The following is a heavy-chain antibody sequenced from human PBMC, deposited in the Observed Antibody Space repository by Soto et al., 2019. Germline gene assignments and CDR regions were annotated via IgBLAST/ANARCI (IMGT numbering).Heavy chain of an antibody. CDR1: GYTFTSYG. D-gene: IGHD3-22*01. CDR2: ISAYNGNT. V-gene: IGHV1-18*04. J-gene: IGHJ4*02. CDR3: ATTDMGDSYYYDSSGFDY. Sequence: QVQLVQSRAEVKKPGASVKVSCKASGYTFTSYGISWVRQAPGQGLEWMGWISAYNGNTNYAQKLQGRVTMTTDTSTSTAYMELRSLRSDDTAVYYCATTDMGDSYYYDSSGFDYWGQGTLVTVSS.